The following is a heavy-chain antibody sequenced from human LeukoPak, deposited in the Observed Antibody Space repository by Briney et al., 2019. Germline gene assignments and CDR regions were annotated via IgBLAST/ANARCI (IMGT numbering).Heavy chain of an antibody. CDR3: ARVGRVGATMAFDY. CDR2: IIPIFGTA. J-gene: IGHJ4*02. D-gene: IGHD1-26*01. Sequence: SVKVSCKASGGTFSSYAISWVRQAPGQGLEWMGGIIPIFGTANYAQKFQGRVTITADASTSTAYMELSSLRSEDTAVYYCARVGRVGATMAFDYWGQGTLVTVSS. V-gene: IGHV1-69*13. CDR1: GGTFSSYA.